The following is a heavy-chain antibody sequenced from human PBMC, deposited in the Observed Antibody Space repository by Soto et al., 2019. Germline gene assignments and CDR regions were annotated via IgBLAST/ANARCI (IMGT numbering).Heavy chain of an antibody. CDR1: GGSFSGYY. J-gene: IGHJ4*02. D-gene: IGHD6-19*01. V-gene: IGHV4-34*01. Sequence: SETLSLTCAVYGGSFSGYYWSWIRQPPGKGLEWNGEINHSGSTNYNPSLKSRVTITVDTSKNQFSLKLSSVTAAVTAVYYCAGHIAVAGTLDYWGQGTLVTVSS. CDR3: AGHIAVAGTLDY. CDR2: INHSGST.